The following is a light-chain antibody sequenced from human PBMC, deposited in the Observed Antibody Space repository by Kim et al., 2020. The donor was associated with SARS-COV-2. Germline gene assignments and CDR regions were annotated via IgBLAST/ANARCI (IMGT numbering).Light chain of an antibody. CDR3: QQYNNYSGT. J-gene: IGKJ2*01. CDR2: DAS. Sequence: ASVGDRITITCRASQTIRRGWLAWYQQKPGKAPSLLIYDASTLESGVPSRFSGSGSGTEFTLTINNLQPDDFATYYCQQYNNYSGTFGQGTKLEI. CDR1: QTIRRGW. V-gene: IGKV1-5*01.